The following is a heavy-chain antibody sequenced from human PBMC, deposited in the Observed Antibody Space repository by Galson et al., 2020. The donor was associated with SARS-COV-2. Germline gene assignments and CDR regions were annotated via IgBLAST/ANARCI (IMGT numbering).Heavy chain of an antibody. D-gene: IGHD3-22*01. CDR2: IYTSGST. V-gene: IGHV4-61*02. CDR1: GGSISSGSYY. CDR3: ACYYYDSSGYYYGY. Sequence: SETLSLTCTVSGGSISSGSYYWRWIRQPAGKGLEWIGRIYTSGSTNYNHSLKSRVTISVDTSKNQFSLKLSSVTAADTAVYYCACYYYDSSGYYYGYWGQGTLVTVSS. J-gene: IGHJ4*02.